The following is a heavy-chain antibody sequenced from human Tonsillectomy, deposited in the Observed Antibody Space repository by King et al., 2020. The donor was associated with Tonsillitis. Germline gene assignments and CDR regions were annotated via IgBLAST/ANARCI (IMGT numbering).Heavy chain of an antibody. CDR2: ISYDGSNK. CDR1: GFTFSSYG. V-gene: IGHV3-30*18. J-gene: IGHJ4*02. D-gene: IGHD2-15*01. Sequence: VQLVESGGGVVQPGRSLRLSCAASGFTFSSYGMHWVRQAPGKGLEWVAVISYDGSNKYYADSVKGRFTISRDNSKNTLYLQMNSLRAEDTAVYYCAKDLGYCSGGSCYEDFGYRGQGTLVTVSS. CDR3: AKDLGYCSGGSCYEDFGY.